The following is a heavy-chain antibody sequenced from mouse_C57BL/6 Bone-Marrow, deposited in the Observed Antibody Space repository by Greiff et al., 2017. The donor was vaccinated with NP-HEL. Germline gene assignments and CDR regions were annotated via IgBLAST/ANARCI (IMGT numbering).Heavy chain of an antibody. CDR1: GYTFTSYW. Sequence: VQLQQPGAELVKPGASVKLSCKASGYTFTSYWMHWVKQRPGQGLEWMGMIHPNSGSTNYNEKFKSKATLTVDKSSSTAYMQLSSLTSEDSAVYYCASPFYDYVAYWGQGTLVTVSA. V-gene: IGHV1-64*01. CDR3: ASPFYDYVAY. D-gene: IGHD2-4*01. CDR2: IHPNSGST. J-gene: IGHJ3*01.